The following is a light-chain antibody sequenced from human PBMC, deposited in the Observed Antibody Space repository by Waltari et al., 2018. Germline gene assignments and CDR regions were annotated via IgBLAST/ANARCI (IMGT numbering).Light chain of an antibody. CDR1: QSISHW. CDR2: KAS. V-gene: IGKV1-5*03. CDR3: QRYDDYPPT. J-gene: IGKJ4*01. Sequence: DIQMTQSPSTLSASVGDRVTITCRASQSISHWLSWYQQKPGKAPKLLISKASSLEKEVPSRFSGSGSGTEFPLPITNLQPDDFATFYCQRYDDYPPTFGGGTKVEIK.